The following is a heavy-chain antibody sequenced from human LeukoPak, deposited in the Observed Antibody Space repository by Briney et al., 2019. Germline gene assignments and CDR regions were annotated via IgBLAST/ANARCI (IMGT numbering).Heavy chain of an antibody. V-gene: IGHV4-59*01. J-gene: IGHJ4*02. CDR3: ARGQREYSSSSRYFDY. Sequence: SETLSLTCTVSGGSISSNYWSWIRQPPGKGLEWIGYIYYSGSTNYNPSLKSRVTISVDTSKNQFSLKLSSVTAADTAVYYCARGQREYSSSSRYFDYWGQGTLVTVSS. CDR2: IYYSGST. CDR1: GGSISSNY. D-gene: IGHD6-6*01.